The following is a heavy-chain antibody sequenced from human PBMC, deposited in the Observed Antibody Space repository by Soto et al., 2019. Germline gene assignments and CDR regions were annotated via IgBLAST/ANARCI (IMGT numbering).Heavy chain of an antibody. CDR3: ARHASDCSRTSCYYNWFDP. CDR2: IDPGDYDT. D-gene: IGHD2-2*01. J-gene: IGHJ5*02. CDR1: GYSFTSYW. Sequence: PGESLKISCKASGYSFTSYWIGWVRQLPGKGRGGMWIIDPGDYDTRYSPSLQGQVNISADKSISTAYLQWSSLKAQDTAMYYCARHASDCSRTSCYYNWFDPWGQGTLVTV. V-gene: IGHV5-51*01.